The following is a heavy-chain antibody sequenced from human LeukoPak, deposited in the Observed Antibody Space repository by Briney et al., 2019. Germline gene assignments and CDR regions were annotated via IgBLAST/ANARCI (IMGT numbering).Heavy chain of an antibody. Sequence: SETLSLTCTVSGGSISSGGYYWSWIRQPPGKGLEWIGYIYHSGSTYYNPSLKSRVTISVDRSKNQFSLKLSSVTAADTAVYYCARGRYCSSTSCYTGFDYWGQGTLVTVSS. CDR2: IYHSGST. V-gene: IGHV4-30-2*01. J-gene: IGHJ4*02. CDR3: ARGRYCSSTSCYTGFDY. D-gene: IGHD2-2*02. CDR1: GGSISSGGYY.